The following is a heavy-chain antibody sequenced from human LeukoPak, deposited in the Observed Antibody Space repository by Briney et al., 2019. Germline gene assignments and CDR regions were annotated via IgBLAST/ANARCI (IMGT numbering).Heavy chain of an antibody. J-gene: IGHJ4*02. D-gene: IGHD3-16*01. Sequence: GGSLRLSCAASGFTVSSNYMSWVRQAPGKGLEWVSVIYSGGSTYYADSVKGRFTISRDNSKNTLYLQMNSLRAEDTAVYYCARADYGDYFDYWGQGTLVTVSP. CDR2: IYSGGST. V-gene: IGHV3-66*01. CDR3: ARADYGDYFDY. CDR1: GFTVSSNY.